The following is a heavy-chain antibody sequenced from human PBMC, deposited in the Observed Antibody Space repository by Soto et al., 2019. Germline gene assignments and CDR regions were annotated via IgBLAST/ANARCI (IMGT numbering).Heavy chain of an antibody. J-gene: IGHJ4*02. CDR1: GFTFSSYE. Sequence: WGSLRLAWTASGFTFSSYEMNGVRQAPGKGLEWVSYISSSDSATYHADSVKGRFTISRDNAKNSLYLQMNGLRAEDTAVYYCARGAGIGDYWGQGTLVTVSS. V-gene: IGHV3-48*03. D-gene: IGHD3-16*01. CDR3: ARGAGIGDY. CDR2: ISSSDSAT.